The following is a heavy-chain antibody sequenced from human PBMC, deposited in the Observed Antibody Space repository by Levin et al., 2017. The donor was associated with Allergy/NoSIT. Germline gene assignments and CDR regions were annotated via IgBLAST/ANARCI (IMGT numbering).Heavy chain of an antibody. CDR1: GFTFSSYA. CDR3: ARQAVARPMDY. CDR2: ISYDGSNK. V-gene: IGHV3-30*04. D-gene: IGHD6-19*01. Sequence: SCAASGFTFSSYAMHWVRQAPGKGLEWVAVISYDGSNKYYADSVKGRFTISRDNSKNTLYLQMNSLRAEDTAVYYCARQAVARPMDYWGQGTLVTVSS. J-gene: IGHJ4*02.